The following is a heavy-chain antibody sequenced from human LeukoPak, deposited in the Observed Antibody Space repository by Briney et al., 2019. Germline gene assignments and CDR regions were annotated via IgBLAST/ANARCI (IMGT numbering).Heavy chain of an antibody. Sequence: GGSLRLSCAASGFTFSSYAMSWVRQTPEKGLEWVSAITGSGDDTFHADSVKGRFTISRDNSRNTLYLQMNSLRAEDTAVYNCVKGSKTSRPYYFDYWGQGTLVTVSS. CDR2: ITGSGDDT. J-gene: IGHJ4*02. CDR1: GFTFSSYA. V-gene: IGHV3-23*01. CDR3: VKGSKTSRPYYFDY.